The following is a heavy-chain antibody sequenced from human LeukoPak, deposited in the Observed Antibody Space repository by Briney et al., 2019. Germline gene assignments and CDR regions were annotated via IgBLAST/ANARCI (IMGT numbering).Heavy chain of an antibody. Sequence: SGPALVKPTQTLTLTCTFSGFSLSTSGMRVSWIRQPTGKALEWLARIDWDDAKFYSTSLKTRLTISKDTSKNQVVLTMTNMDPVDTAMYYCARVLYSSSWYAFDIWGQGTMVTVSS. CDR2: IDWDDAK. V-gene: IGHV2-70*04. CDR3: ARVLYSSSWYAFDI. CDR1: GFSLSTSGMR. D-gene: IGHD6-13*01. J-gene: IGHJ3*02.